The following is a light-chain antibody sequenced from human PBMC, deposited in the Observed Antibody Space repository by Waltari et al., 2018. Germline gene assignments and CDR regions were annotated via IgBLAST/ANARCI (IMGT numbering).Light chain of an antibody. J-gene: IGKJ1*01. CDR2: DAS. Sequence: EIVLTQSPATLSSSPGERATLSCRASQSVSSYLAWYQQKPGQAPRLLIYDASNRATGIPARFSGSGSGTDFTLTISSLEPEDFAVYYCQQRSNWRSWTFGQGTKVEIK. V-gene: IGKV3-11*01. CDR1: QSVSSY. CDR3: QQRSNWRSWT.